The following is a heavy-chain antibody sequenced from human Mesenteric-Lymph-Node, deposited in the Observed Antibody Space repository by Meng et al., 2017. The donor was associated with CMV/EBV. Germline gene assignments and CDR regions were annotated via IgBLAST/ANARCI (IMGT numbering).Heavy chain of an antibody. J-gene: IGHJ6*02. CDR1: GGSFSGYY. Sequence: SETLSLTCAVYGGSFSGYYWSWIRQPPGKGLEWIGEINHSGSTNYNPSLKSRVTISVDTSKNQFSLRLRSVTAADTAVYYCARIQGVSSYYYYGMDVWGQGTTVTVSS. CDR3: ARIQGVSSYYYYGMDV. D-gene: IGHD2-15*01. V-gene: IGHV4-34*01. CDR2: INHSGST.